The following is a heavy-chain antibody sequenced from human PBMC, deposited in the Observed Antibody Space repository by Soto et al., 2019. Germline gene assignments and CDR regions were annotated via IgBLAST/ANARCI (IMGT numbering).Heavy chain of an antibody. CDR3: ARAYDSSGSFDY. CDR1: GGSISSYY. J-gene: IGHJ4*02. CDR2: IYYSGST. V-gene: IGHV4-59*01. D-gene: IGHD3-22*01. Sequence: SGTLPLTCTVTGGSISSYYWSWIRQPPGKGLEWIGYIYYSGSTNYNPSLKSRVTISVDTSKNQFSLKLSPVTSADTAVYYCARAYDSSGSFDYWGQGTLVTVSS.